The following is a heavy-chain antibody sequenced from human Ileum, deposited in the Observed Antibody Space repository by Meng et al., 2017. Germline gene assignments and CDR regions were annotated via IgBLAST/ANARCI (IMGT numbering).Heavy chain of an antibody. V-gene: IGHV1-2*06. CDR3: AREWIVVVVAATPPLDY. D-gene: IGHD2-15*01. CDR2: INPNSGGT. CDR1: GYTFTGYY. J-gene: IGHJ4*02. Sequence: QGQLVQSGAAVKKPGASVKVSCKSSGYTFTGYYMHWVRQAPGQGLEWMGRINPNSGGTNYAQKFQGRVTMTRDTSISTAYMELSRLRSDDTAVYYCAREWIVVVVAATPPLDYWGQGTLVTVSS.